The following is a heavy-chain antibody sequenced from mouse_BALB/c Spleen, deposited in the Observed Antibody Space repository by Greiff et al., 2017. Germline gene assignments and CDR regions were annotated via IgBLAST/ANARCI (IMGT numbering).Heavy chain of an antibody. CDR3: ARSTTATAMDY. D-gene: IGHD1-2*01. CDR2: ISSGSSTI. J-gene: IGHJ4*01. Sequence: EVKLVESGGGLVQPGGSRKLSCAASGFTFSSFGMHWVRQAPEKGLEWVAYISSGSSTIYYADTVKGRFTISRDNPKNTLFLQMTSLRSEDTAMYYCARSTTATAMDYWGQGTSVTVSS. CDR1: GFTFSSFG. V-gene: IGHV5-17*02.